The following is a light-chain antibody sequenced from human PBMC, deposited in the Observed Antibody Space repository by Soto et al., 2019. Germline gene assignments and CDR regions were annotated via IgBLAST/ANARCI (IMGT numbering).Light chain of an antibody. CDR1: SSDIGTYKY. CDR3: SSYTTSSTHVL. V-gene: IGLV2-14*01. CDR2: EVS. J-gene: IGLJ2*01. Sequence: QSALTQPASVSGSPGQSITISCTGTSSDIGTYKYVSWYQQHPGKAPQLMIYEVSNRPSGISNRFSGSKSDNTASLTISGLQAEDEADYYCSSYTTSSTHVLFGGGTKLTV.